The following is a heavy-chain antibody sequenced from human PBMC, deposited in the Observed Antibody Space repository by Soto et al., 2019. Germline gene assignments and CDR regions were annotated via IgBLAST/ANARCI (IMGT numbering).Heavy chain of an antibody. CDR3: ARDLGSGYDTGDC. D-gene: IGHD5-12*01. CDR2: IISIFGTP. Sequence: QVQLVQSGAELKKPGSSVKVSCKASGGTFAISVFNWVRQAPGQGLELMGGIISIFGTPNYSQKFLGRVTITADESTSTGYMALSNLRSDDTAIYYCARDLGSGYDTGDCWGQGTQVTVSS. CDR1: GGTFAISV. V-gene: IGHV1-69*12. J-gene: IGHJ4*02.